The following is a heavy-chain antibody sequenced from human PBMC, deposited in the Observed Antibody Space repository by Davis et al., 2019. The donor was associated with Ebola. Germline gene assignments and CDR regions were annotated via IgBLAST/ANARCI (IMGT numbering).Heavy chain of an antibody. V-gene: IGHV3-64*04. CDR2: ISSNGGST. J-gene: IGHJ2*01. CDR3: ATVAANDWYFDL. CDR1: GFTFSSYA. D-gene: IGHD6-19*01. Sequence: GGSLRLSCSASGFTFSSYAMHWARQAPGKGLEYVSAISSNGGSTYYADSVKGRFTISRDNSKNTLYLQMNSLRAEDTAVYYCATVAANDWYFDLWGRGTLVTVSS.